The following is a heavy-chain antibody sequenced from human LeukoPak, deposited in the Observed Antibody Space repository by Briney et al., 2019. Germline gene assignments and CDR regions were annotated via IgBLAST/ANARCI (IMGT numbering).Heavy chain of an antibody. D-gene: IGHD3-22*01. Sequence: QPGGSLILSCAASGFTFSSYAMSWVRQAPGKGLEWVSAISGSGGSTYYADSVKGRFTISRGNSKNTLYLQMNSLRAEDTAVYYCKIGYYDSSGYYPTLHYWGQGTLVTVSS. CDR2: ISGSGGST. CDR1: GFTFSSYA. CDR3: KIGYYDSSGYYPTLHY. V-gene: IGHV3-23*01. J-gene: IGHJ4*02.